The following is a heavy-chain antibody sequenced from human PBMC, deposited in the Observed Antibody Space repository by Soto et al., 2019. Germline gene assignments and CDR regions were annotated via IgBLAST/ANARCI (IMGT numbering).Heavy chain of an antibody. CDR2: ISSSSSYI. CDR3: ARDMAGWGYDSSGRYFDY. D-gene: IGHD3-22*01. V-gene: IGHV3-21*01. Sequence: EVQLVESGGGLVKPGGSLRLSCAASGFTFSSYSMNWVRQAPGKGLEWVSSISSSSSYIYYADSEKGRFTISRDNAKNSLYLQMNSLRAEDTAVYYCARDMAGWGYDSSGRYFDYWGQGTLVTVSS. J-gene: IGHJ4*02. CDR1: GFTFSSYS.